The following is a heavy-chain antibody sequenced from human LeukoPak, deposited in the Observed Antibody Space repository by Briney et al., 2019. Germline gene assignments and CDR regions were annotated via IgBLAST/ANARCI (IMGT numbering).Heavy chain of an antibody. Sequence: SETLSLTCTVSGGSVDTINYYWSWIRQPPGKGLEWIGYMYHTGSSIYSPSLKSRLTISVDTSKNQFSLNLSSMTAADTAVYYCAGDQGGSAHRHAFDIWGQGTLVTVSS. D-gene: IGHD1-26*01. CDR1: GGSVDTINYY. CDR3: AGDQGGSAHRHAFDI. J-gene: IGHJ3*02. CDR2: MYHTGSS. V-gene: IGHV4-61*01.